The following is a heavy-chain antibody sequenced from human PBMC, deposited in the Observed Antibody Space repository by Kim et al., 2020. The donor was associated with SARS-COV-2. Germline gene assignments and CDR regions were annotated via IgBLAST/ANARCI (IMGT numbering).Heavy chain of an antibody. CDR1: GSTFDDYG. D-gene: IGHD6-19*01. CDR2: INKNGGST. V-gene: IGHV3-20*04. CDR3: ARGYISGPFDP. J-gene: IGHJ5*02. Sequence: GGSLRLSCAASGSTFDDYGMSWVRQAPRMGLEWVSGINKNGGSTGYADSVKGRFTISRDNAKNSLYLQMNSLRVEDKALYYCARGYISGPFDPWGHGTLVTVSS.